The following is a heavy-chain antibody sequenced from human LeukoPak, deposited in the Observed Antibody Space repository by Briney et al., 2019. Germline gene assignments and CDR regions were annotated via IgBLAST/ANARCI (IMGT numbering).Heavy chain of an antibody. J-gene: IGHJ4*02. Sequence: GGSLRLSCAASGFTFSDYYMSWIRQAPGKGLECLSYISGSGADINYVDSVKGRFTTSRDNTKNSLYLQMDNLRAEDTAVYYCARYARVFDYWGQGTLVTVSS. CDR3: ARYARVFDY. CDR2: ISGSGADI. V-gene: IGHV3-11*01. CDR1: GFTFSDYY.